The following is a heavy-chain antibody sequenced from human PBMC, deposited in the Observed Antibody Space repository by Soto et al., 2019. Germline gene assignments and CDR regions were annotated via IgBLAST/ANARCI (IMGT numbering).Heavy chain of an antibody. Sequence: GGSLRLSCGASGFTFSTYAMSWVRQAPGKGLEWVSSISGGGGTTVYADSAKGRFTISRDNSNNTLYLQMNSLRADDTAVYYCAKFPSLRFLEWLSNYFDYWGQGTLVTVSS. CDR2: ISGGGGTT. CDR3: AKFPSLRFLEWLSNYFDY. V-gene: IGHV3-23*01. CDR1: GFTFSTYA. D-gene: IGHD3-3*01. J-gene: IGHJ4*02.